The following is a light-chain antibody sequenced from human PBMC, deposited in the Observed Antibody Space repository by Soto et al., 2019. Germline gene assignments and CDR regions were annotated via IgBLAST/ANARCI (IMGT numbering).Light chain of an antibody. Sequence: QSALTQPASVSGSPGQSITISCTGTSSDVGGYKYVSWFQHHPGKAPKLIIFEVSNRPSGISDRFSGFKSANTAYLTISGVQPEDEADYHCSSYTTIKTVVFGGGTKVTVL. V-gene: IGLV2-14*01. J-gene: IGLJ2*01. CDR2: EVS. CDR3: SSYTTIKTVV. CDR1: SSDVGGYKY.